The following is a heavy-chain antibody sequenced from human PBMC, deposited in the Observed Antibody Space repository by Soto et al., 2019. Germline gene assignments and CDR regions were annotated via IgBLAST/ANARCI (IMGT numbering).Heavy chain of an antibody. D-gene: IGHD2-15*01. J-gene: IGHJ4*02. Sequence: PGGSLRLSCAASGFTFSSYGMHWVRQAPGKGLEWVAVIWYDGSNKYYADSVKGRFTISRDNSKNTLYLQMNSLRAEDTAVYYCARDPGHSFFYFDYWGQGTLVTVSS. CDR2: IWYDGSNK. V-gene: IGHV3-33*01. CDR1: GFTFSSYG. CDR3: ARDPGHSFFYFDY.